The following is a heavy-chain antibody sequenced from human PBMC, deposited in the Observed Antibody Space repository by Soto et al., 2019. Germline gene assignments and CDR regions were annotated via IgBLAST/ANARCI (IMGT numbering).Heavy chain of an antibody. Sequence: EVQLVESGGGLVQPGGSLRLSCAASGFTFSDYWMHWVRQAPGKGLVWVSRIDGDGSRTNYADSVKGRFTISRDNAKNTLYLQMNSLRAEDTAVYYCARELASYNDYWGQGTLVTVSS. CDR2: IDGDGSRT. CDR3: ARELASYNDY. CDR1: GFTFSDYW. D-gene: IGHD1-1*01. J-gene: IGHJ4*02. V-gene: IGHV3-74*01.